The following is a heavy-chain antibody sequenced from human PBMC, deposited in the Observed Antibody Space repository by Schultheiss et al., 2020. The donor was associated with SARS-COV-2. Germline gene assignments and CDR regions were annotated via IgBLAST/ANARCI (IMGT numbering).Heavy chain of an antibody. CDR3: TRVINYYANSGSDPYYFDY. J-gene: IGHJ4*02. CDR2: IIPVLGTT. D-gene: IGHD3-22*01. Sequence: SVKVSCKASGGTFSSYAISWVRQDPGQGLEWMGRIIPVLGTTYYAQTFQGRVIISADISTSTTFMELTSLRSEDTAVYYCTRVINYYANSGSDPYYFDYWGQGTLVTVSS. CDR1: GGTFSSYA. V-gene: IGHV1-69*04.